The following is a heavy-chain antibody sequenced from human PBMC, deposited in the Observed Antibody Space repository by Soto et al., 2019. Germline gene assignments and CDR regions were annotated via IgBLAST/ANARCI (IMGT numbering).Heavy chain of an antibody. CDR3: ARVNCDSTGCHHWFDP. CDR1: GYTFTTYA. V-gene: IGHV1-3*01. CDR2: INAGNGNT. D-gene: IGHD2-2*01. Sequence: QVQLVQSGAEVKKPGASVKVSCKASGYTFTTYAMHWVRQAPGQRLEWMGWINAGNGNTKYSQKFQGRVTITRDTSASAADMELSSLRSGDTAVYYCARVNCDSTGCHHWFDPWGQGTLVTVSS. J-gene: IGHJ5*02.